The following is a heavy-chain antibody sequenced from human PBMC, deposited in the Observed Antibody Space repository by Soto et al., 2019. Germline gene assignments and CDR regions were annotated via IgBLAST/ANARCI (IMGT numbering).Heavy chain of an antibody. CDR3: ARQRPYYDSSGRRGWFDP. CDR2: ISAYNGNT. J-gene: IGHJ5*02. D-gene: IGHD3-22*01. V-gene: IGHV1-18*04. CDR1: GYTFTSYG. Sequence: ASVKVSCKASGYTFTSYGISWVRQAPGQGLEWMGWISAYNGNTNYAQKLQGRVTMTTDTSTSTAYMELRSLRSDDTAVYYCARQRPYYDSSGRRGWFDPWGQGTLVTVSS.